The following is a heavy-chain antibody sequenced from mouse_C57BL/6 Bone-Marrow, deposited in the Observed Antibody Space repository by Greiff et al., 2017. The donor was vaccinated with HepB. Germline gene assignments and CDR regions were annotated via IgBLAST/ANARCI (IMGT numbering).Heavy chain of an antibody. V-gene: IGHV1-19*01. CDR3: ARRGDYYGSSYPSYFDY. D-gene: IGHD1-1*01. Sequence: VQLQQSGPVLVKPGASVKMSCKASGYTFTDYYMNWVKQSHGKSLEWIGVINPYNGGTSYNQKFKGKATLTVDKSSSTAYMELNSLTSEDSAVYYCARRGDYYGSSYPSYFDYWGQGTTLTVSS. CDR2: INPYNGGT. CDR1: GYTFTDYY. J-gene: IGHJ2*01.